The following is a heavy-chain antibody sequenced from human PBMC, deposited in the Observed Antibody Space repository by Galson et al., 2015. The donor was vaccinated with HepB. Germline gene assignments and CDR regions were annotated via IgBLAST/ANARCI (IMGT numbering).Heavy chain of an antibody. V-gene: IGHV3-30-3*01. CDR1: GFTFSSYA. D-gene: IGHD6-19*01. CDR3: ARMSSGWDY. CDR2: ISYDGSNK. J-gene: IGHJ4*02. Sequence: SLRLSCAASGFTFSSYAMHWVRQAPGKGLEWVAVISYDGSNKYYADSVKGRFTISRDNSKNTLYLQMNSLRAEDTAVYYCARMSSGWDYWGQGTLVTVSS.